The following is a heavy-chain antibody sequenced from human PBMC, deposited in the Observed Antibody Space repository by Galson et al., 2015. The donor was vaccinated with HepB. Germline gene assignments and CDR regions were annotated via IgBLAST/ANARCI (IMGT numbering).Heavy chain of an antibody. CDR2: INPSGDSA. CDR3: ARGEERWQEVDDAVDM. V-gene: IGHV1-46*01. D-gene: IGHD4-23*01. J-gene: IGHJ3*02. Sequence: SVKVSCKASGYTFTSYYMFWVRQAPGQGLEWMGLINPSGDSATYSQKFQGTVTMTRDTSTSTVYMELSSLRSEDTAVYYCARGEERWQEVDDAVDMWGHGTMVTVSS. CDR1: GYTFTSYY.